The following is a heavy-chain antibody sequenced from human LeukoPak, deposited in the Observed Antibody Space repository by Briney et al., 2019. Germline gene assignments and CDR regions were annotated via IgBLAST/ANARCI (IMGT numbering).Heavy chain of an antibody. V-gene: IGHV3-23*01. J-gene: IGHJ5*02. CDR1: GFPFSNHA. CDR3: VREAGYCASVCLKSNWFDP. D-gene: IGHD2-21*02. CDR2: ISNGNT. Sequence: GGSLRLSCAASGFPFSNHAMSWVRQPPGKGLEWVSAISNGNTYYADSVRGRFTISKDDSKNMVYLQMNSLRDEDTALYYCVREAGYCASVCLKSNWFDPWGQGTLVTVSS.